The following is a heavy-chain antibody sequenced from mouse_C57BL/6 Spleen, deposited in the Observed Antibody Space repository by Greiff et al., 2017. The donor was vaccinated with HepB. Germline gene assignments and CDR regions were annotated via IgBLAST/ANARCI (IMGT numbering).Heavy chain of an antibody. CDR2: IDPSDSYT. CDR3: ARRGGYVVFYY. Sequence: QVQLQQPGAELVKSGASVKLSCKASGYTFTSYWMQWVKQRPGQGLEWIGEIDPSDSYTNYNQKFKGKATLTVDTSSSTAYMQLSSLTSEDSAVYYCARRGGYVVFYYWGQGTTLTVSS. V-gene: IGHV1-50*01. CDR1: GYTFTSYW. J-gene: IGHJ2*01. D-gene: IGHD2-2*01.